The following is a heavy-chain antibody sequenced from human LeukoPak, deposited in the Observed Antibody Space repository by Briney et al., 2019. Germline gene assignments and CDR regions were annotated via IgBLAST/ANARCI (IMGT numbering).Heavy chain of an antibody. J-gene: IGHJ4*02. Sequence: PGGSLRLSCAASGFTFSNHAMTWVRQAPGKGLEWVSAISGSGSSTYYADSVKGRFTISGDNSQNTLFLQMNSLRAEDTAVYYCAKVGPRDGYREYYFDYWGQGTLVTVSS. CDR1: GFTFSNHA. V-gene: IGHV3-23*01. D-gene: IGHD5-24*01. CDR3: AKVGPRDGYREYYFDY. CDR2: ISGSGSST.